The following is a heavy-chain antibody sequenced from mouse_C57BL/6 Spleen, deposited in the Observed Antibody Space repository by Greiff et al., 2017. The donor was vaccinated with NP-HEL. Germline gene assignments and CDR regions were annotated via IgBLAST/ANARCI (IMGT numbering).Heavy chain of an antibody. D-gene: IGHD3-1*01. J-gene: IGHJ4*01. CDR2: IYPGDGDT. Sequence: QVQLQQSGAELVKPGASVKISCKASGYAFSSYWMNWVKQRPGKGLEWIGQIYPGDGDTNYNGKFKGKATLTADKSSSTAYMQLSSLTSEDSAVYFCARSLGLHYAMDYWGQGTSVTVSS. V-gene: IGHV1-80*01. CDR3: ARSLGLHYAMDY. CDR1: GYAFSSYW.